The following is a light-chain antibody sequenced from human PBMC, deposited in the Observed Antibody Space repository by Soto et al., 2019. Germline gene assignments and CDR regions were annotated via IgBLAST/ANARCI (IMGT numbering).Light chain of an antibody. J-gene: IGKJ1*01. V-gene: IGKV3-20*01. CDR2: DAS. CDR1: QSISSSY. Sequence: EIVLTQSPATLSLSPGERATLPCRASQSISSSYLAWYQQKPGQAPRLLIYDASSRATGIPDRFSGSASGTDFTLTISRLEPEDLGVYYCQQYGYSPPWTFGQGTRVEI. CDR3: QQYGYSPPWT.